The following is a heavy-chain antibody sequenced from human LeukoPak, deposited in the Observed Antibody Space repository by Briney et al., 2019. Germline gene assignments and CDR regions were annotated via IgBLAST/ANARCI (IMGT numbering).Heavy chain of an antibody. D-gene: IGHD3-9*01. Sequence: SETLSLTCTVSGGSISSYYWSWIRQPPGKGLEWIGYIHYSGTTNYNPSLKSRVTISVDTSKNQFSLKLSSVTAADTAVYFCARVSWFPGSSYYYMDVWGKGTTVTVSS. V-gene: IGHV4-59*01. CDR3: ARVSWFPGSSYYYMDV. CDR1: GGSISSYY. CDR2: IHYSGTT. J-gene: IGHJ6*03.